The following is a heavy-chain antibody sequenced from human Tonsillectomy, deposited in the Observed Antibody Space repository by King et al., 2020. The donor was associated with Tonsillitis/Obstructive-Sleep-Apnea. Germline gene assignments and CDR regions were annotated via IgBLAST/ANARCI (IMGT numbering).Heavy chain of an antibody. CDR3: TSGGGQVVMSGYYFDY. D-gene: IGHD3-3*01. CDR2: IKCKTDGGTT. J-gene: IGHJ4*02. CDR1: GFTFSNAW. Sequence: VQLVESGGGLVKPGGSLRLSCAASGFTFSNAWMNWVRQAPGKGLEWVGRIKCKTDGGTTDYAATGKGRFTISRDDSKNTLYLQMNSLKTEDTAVYYCTSGGGQVVMSGYYFDYWGQGTLVTVSS. V-gene: IGHV3-15*07.